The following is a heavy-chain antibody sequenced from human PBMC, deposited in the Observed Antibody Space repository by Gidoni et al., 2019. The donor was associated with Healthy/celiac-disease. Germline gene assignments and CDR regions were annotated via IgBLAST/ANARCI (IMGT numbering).Heavy chain of an antibody. CDR1: GYTFTSYD. V-gene: IGHV1-8*01. Sequence: QVQLVQSGAEVKKPGASAKVSCKASGYTFTSYDINWVRQATGQGLEWMGWMNPNSGNTGYAQKFQGRVTMTRNTSISTAYMELSSLRSEDTAVYYCARSLDLYSSSSDYYYYYGMDVCGQGTTVTVSS. CDR2: MNPNSGNT. J-gene: IGHJ6*02. D-gene: IGHD6-6*01. CDR3: ARSLDLYSSSSDYYYYYGMDV.